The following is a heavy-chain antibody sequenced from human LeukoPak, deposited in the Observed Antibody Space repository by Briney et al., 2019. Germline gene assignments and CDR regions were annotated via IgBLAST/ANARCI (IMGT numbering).Heavy chain of an antibody. Sequence: SETLFLTCAVSDDSFSSHYWTWIRQPPGKGLEWIGYISYIGSTNYNPSLKSRVTISIDTSRNQSSLRLSSVTAADTAVYYCARDLVTVTKGFDIWGQGTMVSVSS. V-gene: IGHV4-59*11. CDR3: ARDLVTVTKGFDI. J-gene: IGHJ3*02. D-gene: IGHD4-17*01. CDR2: ISYIGST. CDR1: DDSFSSHY.